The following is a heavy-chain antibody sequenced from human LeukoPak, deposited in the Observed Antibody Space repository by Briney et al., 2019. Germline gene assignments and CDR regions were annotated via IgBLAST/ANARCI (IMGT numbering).Heavy chain of an antibody. CDR3: AGRQGEWFLFDY. J-gene: IGHJ4*02. Sequence: SETLSLTCTVSGDSISSDYWSWIRQPPGKGLEWIGYVHYSGSTNYNPSLKSRVTISVDTSKNQFSLKMRYVTAADTAVYYCAGRQGEWFLFDYWGQGTLVTVSS. D-gene: IGHD3-3*01. CDR2: VHYSGST. V-gene: IGHV4-59*01. CDR1: GDSISSDY.